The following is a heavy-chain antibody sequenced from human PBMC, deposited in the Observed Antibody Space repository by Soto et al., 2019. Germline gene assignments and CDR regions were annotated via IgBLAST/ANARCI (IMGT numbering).Heavy chain of an antibody. V-gene: IGHV4-39*01. CDR2: IYYSGST. J-gene: IGHJ4*02. Sequence: LSLTCTVSGGSISSSSYYWGWIRQPPGKGLEWIGSIYYSGSTYYNPSLKSRVTISVDTSKNQFSLKLSSVTAADTAVYYCARVYITIFGVVSYYFDYWGQGTLVTVSS. D-gene: IGHD3-3*01. CDR1: GGSISSSSYY. CDR3: ARVYITIFGVVSYYFDY.